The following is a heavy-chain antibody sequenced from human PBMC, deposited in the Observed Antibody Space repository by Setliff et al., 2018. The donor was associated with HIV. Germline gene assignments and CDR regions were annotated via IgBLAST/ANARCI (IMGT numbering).Heavy chain of an antibody. CDR1: GGTFSSYA. Sequence: SVKVSCKASGGTFSSYAISWVRQAPGQGLEWMGGIIHILGIANYAQKFKGRVTITADKSTSTSYMELSSLRSEDTAVYYCAREEYYYGSGSYPNWGQGTLVTVSS. V-gene: IGHV1-69*10. J-gene: IGHJ4*02. CDR3: AREEYYYGSGSYPN. CDR2: IIHILGIA. D-gene: IGHD3-10*01.